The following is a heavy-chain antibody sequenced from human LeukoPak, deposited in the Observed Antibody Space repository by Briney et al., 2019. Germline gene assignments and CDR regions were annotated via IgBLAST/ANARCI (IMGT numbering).Heavy chain of an antibody. CDR2: IYPGDSDT. J-gene: IGHJ4*02. CDR1: GYSFTNYW. D-gene: IGHD1-1*01. CDR3: TVLPDTSGFDY. Sequence: GESLKISCKGYGYSFTNYWIGWVRQMPGKGLEWVGIIYPGDSDTRYSPSFQGQVTLSADKSISTAYLQWSSLRASDTAMYYCTVLPDTSGFDYWGQGTLVTVSS. V-gene: IGHV5-51*01.